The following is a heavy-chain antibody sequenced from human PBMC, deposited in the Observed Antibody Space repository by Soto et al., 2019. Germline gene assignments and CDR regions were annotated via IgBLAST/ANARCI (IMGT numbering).Heavy chain of an antibody. CDR1: GGTFSSYA. J-gene: IGHJ3*02. CDR3: ARVFDDFSSNSCLHYAFDT. Sequence: ASVKVSCKASGGTFSSYAISWVRQAPGQGLEWMGGIIPIFGTANYAQKFQGRVTITADESTSTAYMELSSLRSGDTAVYYCARVFDDFSSNSCLHYAFDTCGQLTIVPVS. D-gene: IGHD2-2*01. CDR2: IIPIFGTA. V-gene: IGHV1-69*13.